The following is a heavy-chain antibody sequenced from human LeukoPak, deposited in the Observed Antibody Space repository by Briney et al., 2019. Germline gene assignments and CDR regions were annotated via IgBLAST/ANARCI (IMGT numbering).Heavy chain of an antibody. CDR1: GFTFSSYS. J-gene: IGHJ4*02. V-gene: IGHV3-21*04. D-gene: IGHD3-22*01. CDR2: ISSSSSYI. CDR3: AKDTPGYYDSSGYHYFDY. Sequence: GGSLRLSCAASGFTFSSYSMNWVRQAPGKGLEWVSSISSSSSYIYYADSVKGRFTISRDNSKNMLYLQMNSLRADDTAVYYCAKDTPGYYDSSGYHYFDYWGQGTLVTVSS.